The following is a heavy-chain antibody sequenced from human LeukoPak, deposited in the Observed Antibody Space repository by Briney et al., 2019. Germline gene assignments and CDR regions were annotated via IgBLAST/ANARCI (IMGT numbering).Heavy chain of an antibody. CDR1: GFTFNSNG. V-gene: IGHV3-30*02. CDR2: IRYDGNTK. Sequence: GGSLRLSCAASGFTFNSNGMHWVRQAPGKGLEWVAFIRYDGNTKYHADSVKGRFTISRDNSKNTLYLQMNSLRGDDTAVYYCVKDCPGDSSPEGVCHYCMDVWGKGTTVTVSS. D-gene: IGHD6-13*01. CDR3: VKDCPGDSSPEGVCHYCMDV. J-gene: IGHJ6*03.